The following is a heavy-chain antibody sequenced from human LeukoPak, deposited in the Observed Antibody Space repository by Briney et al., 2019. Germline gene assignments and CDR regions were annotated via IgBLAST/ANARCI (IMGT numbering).Heavy chain of an antibody. CDR1: GFTFSSYA. Sequence: SRKASGFTFSSYAMHWVRQAPGKGLEWVAVISYDGSNKYYADSVKGRFTISRDNSKNTLYLQMNSLRAEDTAVYYCARKQPPDYWGQGTLVTVSS. V-gene: IGHV3-30-3*01. CDR2: ISYDGSNK. D-gene: IGHD5-18*01. J-gene: IGHJ4*02. CDR3: ARKQPPDY.